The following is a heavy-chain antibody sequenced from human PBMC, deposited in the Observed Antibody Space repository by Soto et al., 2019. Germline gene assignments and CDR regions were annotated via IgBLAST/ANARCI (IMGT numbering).Heavy chain of an antibody. Sequence: QVQLVQSGAEVKKPGASVKVSCKASGYTFTSYYMHWVRQAPGQGLEWMGIINPSGGSTSYAQKFQGRVTMTRDTSTSTVYMDLSSLRSEDTAVYYCARPDSSSWPWDPYYYGMDVWGQGTTVTVSS. CDR3: ARPDSSSWPWDPYYYGMDV. CDR1: GYTFTSYY. CDR2: INPSGGST. V-gene: IGHV1-46*01. D-gene: IGHD6-13*01. J-gene: IGHJ6*02.